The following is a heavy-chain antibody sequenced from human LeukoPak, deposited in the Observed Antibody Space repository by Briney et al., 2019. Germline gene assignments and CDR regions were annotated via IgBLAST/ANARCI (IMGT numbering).Heavy chain of an antibody. J-gene: IGHJ4*02. CDR2: ISSSGSTI. CDR3: ASGVEAVAGTGPFDY. D-gene: IGHD6-19*01. Sequence: SGGSLRLSCAASGFTFSDYYMSWIRQAPGKGLEWASYISSSGSTIYYADSVKGRFTISRDNAKNSLYLQMNSLRAEDTAVYYCASGVEAVAGTGPFDYWGQGTLVTVSS. CDR1: GFTFSDYY. V-gene: IGHV3-11*01.